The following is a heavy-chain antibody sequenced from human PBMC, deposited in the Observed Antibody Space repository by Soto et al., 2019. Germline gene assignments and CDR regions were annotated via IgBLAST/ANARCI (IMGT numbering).Heavy chain of an antibody. Sequence: QVQLQESGPGLVKPSQTLSLTCTVSGGSISSVDYYWSWIRQPPGKGLEWIGYIYYSGSTYYNPSLKSPVTISVDTSKNQFSLKLSSVTAADTAVYYCASHDYAHYGIDVWGQRTTVTVSS. V-gene: IGHV4-30-4*01. CDR1: GGSISSVDYY. J-gene: IGHJ6*02. D-gene: IGHD4-17*01. CDR2: IYYSGST. CDR3: ASHDYAHYGIDV.